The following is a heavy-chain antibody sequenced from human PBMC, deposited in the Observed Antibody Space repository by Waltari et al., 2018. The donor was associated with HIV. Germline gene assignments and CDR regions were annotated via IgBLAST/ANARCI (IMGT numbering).Heavy chain of an antibody. CDR2: TTHAGHA. CDR3: GRGGGLLLGDVSFFRIQEPSYYCNGLDV. V-gene: IGHV4-34*02. D-gene: IGHD3-10*01. Sequence: QVRLQQWGAGLLRPAETLSLTCAVYGGSFRNFFWTWVRQSPARGLAWLGETTHAGHATLNPSFKSRTSIAVDKSKNQLFLKLKSATAAETAVYYCGRGGGLLLGDVSFFRIQEPSYYCNGLDVWGQGTTVVISS. CDR1: GGSFRNFF. J-gene: IGHJ6*02.